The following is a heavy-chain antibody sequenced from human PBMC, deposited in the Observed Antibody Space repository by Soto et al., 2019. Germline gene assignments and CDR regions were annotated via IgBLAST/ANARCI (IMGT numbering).Heavy chain of an antibody. Sequence: QVQLVQSGAEVKKLGASVKVSCKASGYIFIHYYIHWVRQAPGQGLEWMAIINPNGGSTNYAQKFQGRVTVTSDTSTSTVSMELKILVSDDTAVYFWARALLQGDFWGQGTLVTVSA. CDR1: GYIFIHYY. CDR3: ARALLQGDF. J-gene: IGHJ4*02. V-gene: IGHV1-46*01. CDR2: INPNGGST. D-gene: IGHD2-21*01.